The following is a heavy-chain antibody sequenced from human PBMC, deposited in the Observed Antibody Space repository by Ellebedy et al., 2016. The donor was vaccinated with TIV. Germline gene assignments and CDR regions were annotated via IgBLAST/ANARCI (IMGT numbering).Heavy chain of an antibody. CDR1: GFTFTNYA. Sequence: GESLKISCAASGFTFTNYAMHWVGQAPGKGLEFVSAISNSGGSTYYADSVKGRFTISRDNSKNTLYLQMSSLRVEDTALYYCVKVGNAYVDYFFDYWGQGTPVTVSS. V-gene: IGHV3-64D*09. J-gene: IGHJ4*02. CDR3: VKVGNAYVDYFFDY. CDR2: ISNSGGST. D-gene: IGHD3-10*02.